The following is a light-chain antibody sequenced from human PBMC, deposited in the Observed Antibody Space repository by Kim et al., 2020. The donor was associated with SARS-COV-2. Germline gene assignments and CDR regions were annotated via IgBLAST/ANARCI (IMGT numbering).Light chain of an antibody. V-gene: IGKV6-21*01. CDR1: QSIGTN. CDR3: HHSSGFLLT. J-gene: IGKJ4*01. CDR2: YTS. Sequence: EIVLTQSPDFLSVTPKEKVTITCRASQSIGTNLHWYQQKPDQSPKLLIKYTSQSFSGVPSRFSGGGSGTDFTLTINSLEAEDAATYYCHHSSGFLLTFGGGTKVDIK.